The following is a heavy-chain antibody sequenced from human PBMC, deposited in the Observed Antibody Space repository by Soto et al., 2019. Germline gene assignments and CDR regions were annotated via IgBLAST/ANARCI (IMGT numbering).Heavy chain of an antibody. V-gene: IGHV3-23*01. CDR2: ISGSGGST. CDR1: GFTFSSYA. Sequence: GGSLRLSCAASGFTFSSYAMSWVRQAPGKGLEWVSAISGSGGSTYYADSVKGRFTISRDNSKNTLYLQMNSLRAEDTAVYYCAKDNGYDFWSGNPFDYWGQGTLVTVSS. D-gene: IGHD3-3*01. J-gene: IGHJ4*02. CDR3: AKDNGYDFWSGNPFDY.